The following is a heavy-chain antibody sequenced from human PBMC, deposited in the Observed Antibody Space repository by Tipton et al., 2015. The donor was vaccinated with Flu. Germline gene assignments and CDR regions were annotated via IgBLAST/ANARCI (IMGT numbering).Heavy chain of an antibody. Sequence: TLSLTCTVSGGSINSGSYYWSWIRQPAGQGLQWIGRIYTSGSTNYNFSLNSRVTISVDTSKNQFYLRLTPVTAADTAIYYCARDRSGSSSYYGAFDIWGQVTMFNVSS. V-gene: IGHV4-61*02. J-gene: IGHJ3*02. CDR3: ARDRSGSSSYYGAFDI. CDR2: IYTSGST. CDR1: GGSINSGSYY. D-gene: IGHD3-10*01.